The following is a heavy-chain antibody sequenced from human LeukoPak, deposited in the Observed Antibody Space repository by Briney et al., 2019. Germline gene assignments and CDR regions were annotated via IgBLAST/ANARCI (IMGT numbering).Heavy chain of an antibody. CDR2: VNSDGSST. V-gene: IGHV3-74*01. D-gene: IGHD4-17*01. CDR1: GFTFSSYW. Sequence: GGSLRLSCAASGFTFSSYWMHWVRQATGKGLVWVSRVNSDGSSTSYADSVKGRFTISRDNAKNTLYLQMNSLRAEDTAVYYCARFSSATVTTAGYWGQGTLVTVSS. CDR3: ARFSSATVTTAGY. J-gene: IGHJ4*02.